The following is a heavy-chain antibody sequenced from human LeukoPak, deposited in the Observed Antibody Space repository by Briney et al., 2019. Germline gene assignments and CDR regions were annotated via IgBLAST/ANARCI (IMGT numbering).Heavy chain of an antibody. J-gene: IGHJ3*01. V-gene: IGHV3-30*18. D-gene: IGHD1-26*01. CDR2: VSTDGSNQ. CDR1: GFTFSSYW. CDR3: AKVSGSSTMDV. Sequence: GGSLRLSCAASGFTFSSYWMHWVRQAPGKGLEWVAVVSTDGSNQYYADSVKGRFTISRDNSKNTLYLQMNRLRAEDTAVYYCAKVSGSSTMDVWGQGTMVTVSS.